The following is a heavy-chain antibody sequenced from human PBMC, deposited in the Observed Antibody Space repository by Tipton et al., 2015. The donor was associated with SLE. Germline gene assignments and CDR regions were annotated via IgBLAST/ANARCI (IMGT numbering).Heavy chain of an antibody. J-gene: IGHJ4*02. V-gene: IGHV3-9*01. CDR1: GFRFDTYD. D-gene: IGHD6-19*01. CDR2: LSWNSADV. Sequence: SLRLSCVASGFRFDTYDMHWVRQTPGKGLEWVSSLSWNSADVGYAESVKGRFSISRDNGKSSLYLQMNSLRVEDTALYYCARKGAVAGTGFDYWGQGTLVIVSS. CDR3: ARKGAVAGTGFDY.